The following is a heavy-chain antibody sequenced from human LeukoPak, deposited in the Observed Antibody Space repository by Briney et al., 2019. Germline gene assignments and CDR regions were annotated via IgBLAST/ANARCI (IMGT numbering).Heavy chain of an antibody. V-gene: IGHV1-18*04. Sequence: ASVKVSCKASGYTFTGYYMHWVRQAPGQGLEWMGRISAHNGNANYAQKFEGRVTMTTDTLATTAYMELRSLRSDDTAVYYCARDLERYYDLEGRSGYWGQGTLVTVSS. CDR2: ISAHNGNA. CDR1: GYTFTGYY. J-gene: IGHJ4*02. D-gene: IGHD3-3*01. CDR3: ARDLERYYDLEGRSGY.